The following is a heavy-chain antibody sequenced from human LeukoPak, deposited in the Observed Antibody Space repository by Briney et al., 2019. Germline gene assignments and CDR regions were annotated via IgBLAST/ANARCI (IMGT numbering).Heavy chain of an antibody. CDR1: GFTFSTYW. Sequence: GGSLRLPCAASGFTFSTYWMHWVRQAPGKGLVWVSRINSDGSSTTYADSVKGRFTISRDNSKNTLYLQMNSLRAEDTAVYYCAKDGIITIFGVATSFDPWGQGTLVTVSS. D-gene: IGHD3-3*01. J-gene: IGHJ5*02. CDR3: AKDGIITIFGVATSFDP. CDR2: INSDGSST. V-gene: IGHV3-74*01.